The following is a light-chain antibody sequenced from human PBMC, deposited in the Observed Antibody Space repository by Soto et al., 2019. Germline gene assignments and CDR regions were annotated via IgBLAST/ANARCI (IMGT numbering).Light chain of an antibody. Sequence: IVMTQSPATLSVSPGERATLYCRAGQSFSSNLAWCQQKPGQAPRLLIYGASTRATGVPARFSGSGSGTEFTLTISSLQSEDFAVYYCQQYNNWPRTFGQGTRLEIK. CDR2: GAS. CDR1: QSFSSN. J-gene: IGKJ5*01. CDR3: QQYNNWPRT. V-gene: IGKV3-15*01.